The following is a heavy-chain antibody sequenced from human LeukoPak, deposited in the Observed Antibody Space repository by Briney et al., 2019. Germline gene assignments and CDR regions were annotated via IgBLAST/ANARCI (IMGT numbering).Heavy chain of an antibody. CDR1: GFIFSSYA. CDR3: AKDKSTGGFDP. J-gene: IGHJ5*02. V-gene: IGHV3-30*04. CDR2: ISYDGSNK. D-gene: IGHD1-26*01. Sequence: PGGSLRLSCAASGFIFSSYAMHWVRQAPGKGLEWVAVISYDGSNKYYADSVKGRFTISRDNSKNTLYLQMNSLRAEDTAVYYCAKDKSTGGFDPWGEGTLVTVSS.